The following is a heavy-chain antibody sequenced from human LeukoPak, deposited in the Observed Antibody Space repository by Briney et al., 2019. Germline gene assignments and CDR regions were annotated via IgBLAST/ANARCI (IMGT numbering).Heavy chain of an antibody. V-gene: IGHV3-11*05. CDR2: ISSSSSYT. Sequence: GGSLRLSCAASGFTFSSYWMHWVRQAPGKGLEWVSYISSSSSYTNYADSVKGRFTISRDNAKNSLYLQMNSLRAEDTAVYYCARGGRNYYDSSGYYFPVSDYWGQGTLVTVSS. CDR3: ARGGRNYYDSSGYYFPVSDY. J-gene: IGHJ4*02. D-gene: IGHD3-22*01. CDR1: GFTFSSYW.